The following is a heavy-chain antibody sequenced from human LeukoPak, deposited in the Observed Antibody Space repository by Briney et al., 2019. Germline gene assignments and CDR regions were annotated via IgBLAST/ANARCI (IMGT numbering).Heavy chain of an antibody. CDR2: ISYDGSNK. CDR3: AKDSIAAAGTFDY. Sequence: GGSLRLSCAASGFTFSSYWMSWVRQAPGKGLEWVAVISYDGSNKYYADSVKGRFTISRDNSKNTLYLQMNSLRAEDTAVYYCAKDSIAAAGTFDYWGQGTLVTVSS. J-gene: IGHJ4*02. D-gene: IGHD6-13*01. CDR1: GFTFSSYW. V-gene: IGHV3-30*18.